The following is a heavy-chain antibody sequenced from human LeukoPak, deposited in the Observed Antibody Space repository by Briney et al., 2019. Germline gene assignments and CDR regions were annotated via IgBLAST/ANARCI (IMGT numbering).Heavy chain of an antibody. CDR1: GFTFSSYA. J-gene: IGHJ4*02. Sequence: GASLRLSCAASGFTFSSYAMSWVRQAPGKGLEWVSAISGSGGSTYYVDSVKGRFTISRDNSKNTLYLQMNSLRAEDTAVYYCAGTYYYDSSGYPYYFDYWGQGTLVTVSS. V-gene: IGHV3-23*01. CDR2: ISGSGGST. CDR3: AGTYYYDSSGYPYYFDY. D-gene: IGHD3-22*01.